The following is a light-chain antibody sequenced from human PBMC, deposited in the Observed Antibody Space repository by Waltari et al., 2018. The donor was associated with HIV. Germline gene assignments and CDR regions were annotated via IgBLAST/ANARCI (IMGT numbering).Light chain of an antibody. J-gene: IGLJ1*01. CDR2: DVS. CDR1: RSDVGGYNY. CDR3: CSYAGSYSYV. Sequence: QSALTQPRSVSGSPGQSVTISYTGTRSDVGGYNYVSWYQQHPGKAPKLMIYDVSKRPSGGPDRFSGSKSGNTASLTISGLQAEDEADYYCCSYAGSYSYVFGTGTKVTVL. V-gene: IGLV2-11*01.